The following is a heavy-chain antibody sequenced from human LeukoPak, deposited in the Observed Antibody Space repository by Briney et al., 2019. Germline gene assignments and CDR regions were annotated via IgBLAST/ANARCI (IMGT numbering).Heavy chain of an antibody. V-gene: IGHV4-59*12. D-gene: IGHD5-12*01. J-gene: IGHJ6*03. Sequence: PSETLSLTCTVSGGSISPYYWSWIRQPPGMGLEWIGNMYHSGSNSYNPSLKSRVTMSVDTSKNQFSLKLSSVTAADTAVYYCAREDVDIVATIHYYYYMDVWGKGTTVTVSS. CDR1: GGSISPYY. CDR3: AREDVDIVATIHYYYYMDV. CDR2: MYHSGSN.